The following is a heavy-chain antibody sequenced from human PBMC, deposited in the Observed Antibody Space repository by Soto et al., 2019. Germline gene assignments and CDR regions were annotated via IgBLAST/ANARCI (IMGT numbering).Heavy chain of an antibody. CDR1: GFTFSSYS. V-gene: IGHV3-21*01. CDR2: ISSSSSYI. J-gene: IGHJ3*02. Sequence: EVQLVESGGGLVKPGGSLRLSCAASGFTFSSYSMNWVRQAPGKGLEWVSSISSSSSYIYYADSVKGRVTISRDNAKNSLYLQMNSLRAEDTAVYYCARESGSGWSAKHDAFDIWGQGTMVTVSS. CDR3: ARESGSGWSAKHDAFDI. D-gene: IGHD3-3*01.